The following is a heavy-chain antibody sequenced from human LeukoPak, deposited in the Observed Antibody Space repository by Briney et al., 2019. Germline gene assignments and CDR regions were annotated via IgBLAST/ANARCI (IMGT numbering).Heavy chain of an antibody. J-gene: IGHJ5*02. V-gene: IGHV4-59*01. D-gene: IGHD6-13*01. Sequence: SETLSLTCTVSGGSISSYYWSWIRQPPGEGLEWIGYIYYSGSTNYNPSLKSRVTISVDTSKNQFSLKLSSVTAADTAVYYCARVSSSWYSRFDPWGQGTLVTVSS. CDR3: ARVSSSWYSRFDP. CDR2: IYYSGST. CDR1: GGSISSYY.